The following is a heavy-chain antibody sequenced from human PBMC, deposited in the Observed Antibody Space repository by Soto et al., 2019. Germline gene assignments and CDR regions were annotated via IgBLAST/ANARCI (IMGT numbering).Heavy chain of an antibody. Sequence: GGSLRLSCAASGFTFSNYGMSWVRQAPGKGLDWVSVMSGSGDDTYYADSVKGRFTISRDNSKNTLYLQMNSLRAEDTALYYCAKDSSEGYHRGSIRPNAFDIWGQGTMVTVSS. CDR3: AKDSSEGYHRGSIRPNAFDI. CDR2: MSGSGDDT. D-gene: IGHD3-10*01. CDR1: GFTFSNYG. J-gene: IGHJ3*02. V-gene: IGHV3-23*01.